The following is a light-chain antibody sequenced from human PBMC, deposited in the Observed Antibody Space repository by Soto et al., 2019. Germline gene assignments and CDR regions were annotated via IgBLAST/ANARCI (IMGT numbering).Light chain of an antibody. CDR2: EVN. J-gene: IGLJ1*01. CDR3: SSYASGNSYV. CDR1: SSDVGAYKY. V-gene: IGLV2-8*01. Sequence: SVLTQPPSASGSPGQSVTISCTGTSSDVGAYKYVSWYQQHPGKAPKLMIYEVNKRPSGVPDRFSGSQSGNTASLTVSGLQAEDEADYYCSSYASGNSYVFGTGTKVTVL.